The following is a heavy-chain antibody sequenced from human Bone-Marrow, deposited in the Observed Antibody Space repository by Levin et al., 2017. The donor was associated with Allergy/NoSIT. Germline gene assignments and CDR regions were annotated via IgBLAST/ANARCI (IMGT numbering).Heavy chain of an antibody. D-gene: IGHD5-12*01. CDR3: ACSGEGANIVATISVH. CDR2: INPSGGSP. Sequence: GESLKISCKASAYPLTSYYMNWMRQAPGQGLEWMGIINPSGGSPKYAQKFQGRVTMTSDTSTSTVYMELSSLRSDDTAVYYCACSGEGANIVATISVHWGQGTLVTVSS. V-gene: IGHV1-46*03. CDR1: AYPLTSYY. J-gene: IGHJ4*02.